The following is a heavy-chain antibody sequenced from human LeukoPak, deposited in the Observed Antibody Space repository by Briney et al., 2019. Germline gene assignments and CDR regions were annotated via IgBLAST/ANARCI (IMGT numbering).Heavy chain of an antibody. V-gene: IGHV3-74*01. Sequence: PGGSLRLSCAASGFTFSNYWMHWVRQAPGKGLVWVARIKSDGNRTNCADCVKGRFTISRDNAKNTLYVQINSLRAEDTAVYYCARESSDWFSDAFDIWGQGTVVTVSS. CDR2: IKSDGNRT. CDR3: ARESSDWFSDAFDI. CDR1: GFTFSNYW. J-gene: IGHJ3*02. D-gene: IGHD6-19*01.